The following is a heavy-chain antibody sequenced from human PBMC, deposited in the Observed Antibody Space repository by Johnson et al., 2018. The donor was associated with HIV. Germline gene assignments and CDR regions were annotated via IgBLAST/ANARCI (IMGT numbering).Heavy chain of an antibody. CDR1: GFTFSSYA. Sequence: QVQLVESGGGVVQPGRSLRLSCAASGFTFSSYAMHWVRQAPGKGLEWVSVIYSGGSTYYADSVKGRFTISRDNSKNTLYLQMNSLRAEDTAVYYCAKDRYIKGASTGFDIWGQGTMVTVSS. CDR3: AKDRYIKGASTGFDI. V-gene: IGHV3-NL1*01. D-gene: IGHD1-26*01. J-gene: IGHJ3*02. CDR2: IYSGGST.